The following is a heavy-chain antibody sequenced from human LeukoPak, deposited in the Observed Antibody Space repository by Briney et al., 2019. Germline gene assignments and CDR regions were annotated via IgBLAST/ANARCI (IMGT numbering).Heavy chain of an antibody. CDR2: FDPEDGET. J-gene: IGHJ4*02. V-gene: IGHV1-24*01. D-gene: IGHD6-13*01. CDR1: GYTLTELS. Sequence: ASVRVSCEVSGYTLTELSLHWVRHAPGKGLEWMGGFDPEDGETIYAQKFQGRVTMTEDTSTATAYMELSSLRSEDTAVYYCATDSPQQLVLGYYFDDWGQGTLVTVSS. CDR3: ATDSPQQLVLGYYFDD.